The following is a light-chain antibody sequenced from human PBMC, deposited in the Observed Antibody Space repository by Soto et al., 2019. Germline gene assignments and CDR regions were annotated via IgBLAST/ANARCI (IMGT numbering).Light chain of an antibody. Sequence: DIQLTQSPSFLSASVGDRVTITCRASQDISSHLAWYQQKPGKAPKLLIYAASTLQSVVPSGFGGSGSGTEFTLTITSLQPEDFATYYCQQVKTYPLTFGGGTKVEIK. CDR3: QQVKTYPLT. CDR1: QDISSH. J-gene: IGKJ4*01. V-gene: IGKV1-9*01. CDR2: AAS.